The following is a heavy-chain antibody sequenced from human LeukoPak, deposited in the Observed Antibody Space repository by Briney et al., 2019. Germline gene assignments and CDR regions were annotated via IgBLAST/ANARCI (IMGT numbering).Heavy chain of an antibody. CDR1: GGSVSSYY. CDR3: ARSVVTLNWFDP. J-gene: IGHJ5*02. D-gene: IGHD3-22*01. CDR2: IYYSGST. V-gene: IGHV4-59*02. Sequence: SETLSLTCTVSGGSVSSYYWTRIRQPPGKGLEWIGYIYYSGSTNYNPSLKSRVTISVDTSKNQFSLRLNSVTAADTAVYYCARSVVTLNWFDPWGQGTLVTVSS.